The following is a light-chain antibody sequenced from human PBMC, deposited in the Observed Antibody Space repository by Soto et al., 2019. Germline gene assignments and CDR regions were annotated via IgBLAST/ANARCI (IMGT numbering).Light chain of an antibody. CDR3: QQFAASPRT. Sequence: VLMQSPGTLSLSPGERAPLFCRARQCVAISQLAWYHQEPGQAPRLLIAASRRATGIPDMFSASVSGTDVTLSISRLGPEEFAVYYCQQFAASPRTFGRGTKVDIK. CDR2: AAS. J-gene: IGKJ4*02. V-gene: IGKV3-20*01. CDR1: QCVAISQ.